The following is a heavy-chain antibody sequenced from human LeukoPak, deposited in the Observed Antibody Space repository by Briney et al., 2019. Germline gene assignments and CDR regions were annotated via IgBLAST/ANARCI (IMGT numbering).Heavy chain of an antibody. V-gene: IGHV3-23*01. D-gene: IGHD3-10*01. Sequence: GFTXXSYSMNWVRQAPGKGLEWVSAISRSGDSTYYTDSARGRFTISRDKSNNTLFLQMNSLRADDTAVYYCASVEWFGDLTFEGWGRGTLVTVSS. CDR1: GFTXXSYS. CDR2: ISRSGDST. J-gene: IGHJ4*02. CDR3: ASVEWFGDLTFEG.